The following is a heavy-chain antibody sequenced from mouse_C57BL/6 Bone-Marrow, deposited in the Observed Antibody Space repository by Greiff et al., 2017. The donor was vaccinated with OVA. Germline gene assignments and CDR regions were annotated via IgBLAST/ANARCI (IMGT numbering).Heavy chain of an antibody. Sequence: QVQLQQPGAELVMPGASVKLSCKASGYTFTSYWMHWVKQRPGQGLEWIGEIDPSDSYTNYNQKFKGKSTLTVAKSSSTAYMQLSSLTSEDSAVDYCARKGDGYEGGAWFAYWGQGTMVTVSA. CDR2: IDPSDSYT. CDR3: ARKGDGYEGGAWFAY. J-gene: IGHJ3*01. V-gene: IGHV1-69*01. CDR1: GYTFTSYW. D-gene: IGHD2-2*01.